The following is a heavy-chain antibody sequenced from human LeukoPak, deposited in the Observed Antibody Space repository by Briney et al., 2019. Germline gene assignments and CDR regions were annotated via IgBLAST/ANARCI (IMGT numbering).Heavy chain of an antibody. V-gene: IGHV3-9*02. CDR2: ISWNSGSI. J-gene: IGHJ4*02. CDR1: GFTSDDYA. CDR3: AKALGGGPRKFWGFDY. D-gene: IGHD3-16*01. Sequence: GGSLRLSCAASGFTSDDYAVHWVRQARGKGLEWVSGISWNSGSIGYADSVKGRFTISRDNAKNSLYLQMNSLRAEDTALYYCAKALGGGPRKFWGFDYWGQGTLVTVSS.